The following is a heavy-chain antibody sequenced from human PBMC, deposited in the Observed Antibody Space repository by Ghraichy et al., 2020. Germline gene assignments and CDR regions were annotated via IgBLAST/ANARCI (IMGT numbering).Heavy chain of an antibody. D-gene: IGHD6-13*01. CDR3: AREFYSSSWLGHLFDY. J-gene: IGHJ4*02. Sequence: SQTLSLTCAISGDSVSSNSAAWNWIRQSPSRGLEWLGRTYYRSKWYNDYAVSVKSRITINPDTSKNQFSLQLNSVTPEDTAVYYCAREFYSSSWLGHLFDYWGQGTLVTVSS. V-gene: IGHV6-1*01. CDR2: TYYRSKWYN. CDR1: GDSVSSNSAA.